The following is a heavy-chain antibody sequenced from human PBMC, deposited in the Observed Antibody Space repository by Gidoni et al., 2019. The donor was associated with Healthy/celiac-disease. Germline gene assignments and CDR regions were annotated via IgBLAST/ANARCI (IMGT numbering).Heavy chain of an antibody. Sequence: QVQLVQSGAEVTKPGTSVTVSCKASGGTFSSYAISWVRQAPGQGLEWMGGIIPICGTANYAQKFQGRVTITADESTSTAYMELSSLRSEDTAVYYCANHYGSGRHGGLFDYWGQGTLVTVSS. CDR1: GGTFSSYA. D-gene: IGHD3-10*01. CDR2: IIPICGTA. CDR3: ANHYGSGRHGGLFDY. J-gene: IGHJ4*02. V-gene: IGHV1-69*01.